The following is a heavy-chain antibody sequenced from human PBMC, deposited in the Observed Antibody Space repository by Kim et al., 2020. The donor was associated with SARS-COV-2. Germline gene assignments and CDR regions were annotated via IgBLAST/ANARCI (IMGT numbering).Heavy chain of an antibody. CDR2: A. Sequence: ANYAQKFKGRVTITADKSTSTAYMELSSLRSEDTAVYYCARVSSSPAFDYWGQGTLVTVSS. V-gene: IGHV1-69*04. CDR3: ARVSSSPAFDY. J-gene: IGHJ4*02. D-gene: IGHD6-6*01.